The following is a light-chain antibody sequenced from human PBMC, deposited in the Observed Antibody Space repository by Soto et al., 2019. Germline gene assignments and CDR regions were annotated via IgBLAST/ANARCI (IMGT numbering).Light chain of an antibody. CDR1: SGSIASNY. Sequence: NFMLTQPHSVSASPGETVTISCTGISGSIASNYVQWYQQRPGGAPTAVIFEDDLRPSGVPDRFSGSVDSSSNSASLTISGLKTEVEADYYCQSYDSNNHVIFGGGTKLTVL. J-gene: IGLJ2*01. CDR2: EDD. V-gene: IGLV6-57*02. CDR3: QSYDSNNHVI.